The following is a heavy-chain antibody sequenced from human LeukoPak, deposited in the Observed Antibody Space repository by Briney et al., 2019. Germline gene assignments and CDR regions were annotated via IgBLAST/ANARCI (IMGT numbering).Heavy chain of an antibody. CDR2: ISAYNGNT. CDR3: ASLIGHSSGWYGADDAFDI. J-gene: IGHJ3*02. V-gene: IGHV1-18*01. D-gene: IGHD6-19*01. Sequence: GASVKVSCKASGYTFTSYGISWVRQAPGQGLEWMGWISAYNGNTNYAQKLQGRVTMTTDTSTSTAYMELRSLRSDDTAVYYCASLIGHSSGWYGADDAFDIWGQGTMVTVSS. CDR1: GYTFTSYG.